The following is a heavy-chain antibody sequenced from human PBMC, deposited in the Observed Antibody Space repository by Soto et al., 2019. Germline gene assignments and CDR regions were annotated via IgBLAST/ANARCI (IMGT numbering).Heavy chain of an antibody. Sequence: GGSLRLSCAASGFTFSSYGMHWVRQAPGKGLEWVAVISYDGSNKYYADSVKGRFTISRDNSKNTLYLQMHSLRAEDTAVYYCAKEGGSGWYSDYYYYGMDVWGQGT. V-gene: IGHV3-30*18. D-gene: IGHD6-19*01. J-gene: IGHJ6*02. CDR1: GFTFSSYG. CDR2: ISYDGSNK. CDR3: AKEGGSGWYSDYYYYGMDV.